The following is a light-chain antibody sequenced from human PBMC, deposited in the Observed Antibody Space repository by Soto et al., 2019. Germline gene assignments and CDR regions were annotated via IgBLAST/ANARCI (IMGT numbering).Light chain of an antibody. CDR2: EVS. Sequence: SXXQXHXXXXXXXXIYEVSNRPSGVXNXFSGSKSGNTASLTISGXXAEDEADYYCSSYTSSSTLVFGGGTKLTVL. V-gene: IGLV2-14*01. CDR3: SSYTSSSTLV. J-gene: IGLJ2*01.